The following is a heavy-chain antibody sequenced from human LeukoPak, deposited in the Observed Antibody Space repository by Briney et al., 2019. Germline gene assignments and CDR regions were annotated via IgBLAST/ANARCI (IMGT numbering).Heavy chain of an antibody. J-gene: IGHJ3*02. V-gene: IGHV4-4*09. CDR1: GGSFTSYY. CDR3: ARHISLSAFDI. CDR2: IYTSGTT. D-gene: IGHD2-21*01. Sequence: TSETLSLTCTVSGGSFTSYYWSWIRHPPGKGLEWIGYIYTSGTTNYNPSLKSRVTISVDTSKNQFSLRLTSLTAADPAVYSCARHISLSAFDIWAKGQWSPSLQ.